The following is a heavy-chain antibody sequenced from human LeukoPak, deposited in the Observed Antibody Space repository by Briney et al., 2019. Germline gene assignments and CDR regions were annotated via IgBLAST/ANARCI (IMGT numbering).Heavy chain of an antibody. CDR2: ISGSGGST. D-gene: IGHD3-22*01. CDR3: AKGTYYYDSSGYYGGYYFDY. Sequence: GGSLRLSCAASGFTFSSYAMSWVRQAPGKGLEWVSAISGSGGSTYYADSVKGRFTISRDNSKNTLYLQMNSLRAEDTAVYYCAKGTYYYDSSGYYGGYYFDYWGQGTLVTVSS. CDR1: GFTFSSYA. V-gene: IGHV3-23*01. J-gene: IGHJ4*02.